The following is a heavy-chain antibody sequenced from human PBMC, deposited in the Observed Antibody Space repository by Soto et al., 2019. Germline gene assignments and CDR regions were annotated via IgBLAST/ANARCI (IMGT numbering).Heavy chain of an antibody. D-gene: IGHD3-10*01. CDR1: GITFSDYW. CDR3: ARDYNREFDY. V-gene: IGHV3-7*05. CDR2: IKGDGSEK. J-gene: IGHJ4*02. Sequence: EVQLVESGGGLVQPGGSLRLSCAASGITFSDYWMSWVRQAPGKGLEWVANIKGDGSEKYYVDSVKGRFTISRDNAKNSLYMQMNSLRAEDTAVYYCARDYNREFDYWGQGTPVTVPS.